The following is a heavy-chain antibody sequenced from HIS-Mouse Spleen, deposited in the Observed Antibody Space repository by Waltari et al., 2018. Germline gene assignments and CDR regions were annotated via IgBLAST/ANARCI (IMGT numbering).Heavy chain of an antibody. CDR2: IYYSGST. Sequence: QLQLQESGPGLVKPSETLSLHCTVSGCPIRSSSYYWGWIRQPPGKGLEWIGSIYYSGSTYYNPSLKSRVTISVDTSKNQFSLKLSSVTAADTAVYYCAREIPYSSSWYDWYFDLWGRGTLVTVSS. CDR3: AREIPYSSSWYDWYFDL. D-gene: IGHD6-13*01. V-gene: IGHV4-39*07. CDR1: GCPIRSSSYY. J-gene: IGHJ2*01.